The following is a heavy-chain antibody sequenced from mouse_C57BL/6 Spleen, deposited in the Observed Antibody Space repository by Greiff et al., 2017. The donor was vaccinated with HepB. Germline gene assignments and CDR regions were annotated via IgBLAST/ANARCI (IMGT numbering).Heavy chain of an antibody. D-gene: IGHD2-4*01. CDR3: ARSMITTAGGFAY. CDR2: ISYDGSN. CDR1: GYSITSGYY. J-gene: IGHJ3*01. V-gene: IGHV3-6*01. Sequence: EVQLQQSGPGLVKPSQSLSLTCSVTGYSITSGYYWNWIRQFPGNKLEWMGYISYDGSNNYNPSLKNRISITRDTSKNQFFLKLNSVTTEDTATYYCARSMITTAGGFAYWGQGTLVTVSA.